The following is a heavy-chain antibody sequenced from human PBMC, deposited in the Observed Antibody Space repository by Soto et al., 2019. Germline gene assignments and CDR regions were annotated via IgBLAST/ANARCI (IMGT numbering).Heavy chain of an antibody. CDR1: GGSISSSSFH. CDR3: ASQKLDVPAFFDD. D-gene: IGHD3-3*02. J-gene: IGHJ4*02. Sequence: SEALSLTCTVSGGSISSSSFHWGWIRQPPGKGLEWIGSIYYSGSTYYSPSLKSRVTISVDTSKNQFSLKLSSVTAADTAVYYCASQKLDVPAFFDDWSQGTLVTVSS. V-gene: IGHV4-39*01. CDR2: IYYSGST.